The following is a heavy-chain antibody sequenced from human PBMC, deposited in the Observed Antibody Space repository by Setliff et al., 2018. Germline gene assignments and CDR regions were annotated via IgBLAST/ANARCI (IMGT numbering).Heavy chain of an antibody. CDR3: ARGLNSVSWTFAY. V-gene: IGHV4-59*01. J-gene: IGHJ4*02. CDR2: IYYSGAT. CDR1: GDSINPYY. D-gene: IGHD2-15*01. Sequence: SETLSLTCSVSGDSINPYYWTWIRQPPGKGLEWIGFIYYSGATTYNPSLKSRVTISVDTSKNQFSLNLNSVTAADTAVYYCARGLNSVSWTFAYWGQGSLVTVSS.